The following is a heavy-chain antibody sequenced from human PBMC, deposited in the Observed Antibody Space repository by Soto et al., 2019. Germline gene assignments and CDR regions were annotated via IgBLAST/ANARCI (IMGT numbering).Heavy chain of an antibody. V-gene: IGHV1-24*01. CDR1: GYTLTELS. D-gene: IGHD2-15*01. J-gene: IGHJ3*02. CDR3: ARIPPREGVVVVAAPQNHDAFDI. CDR2: FDPEDGET. Sequence: GASVKGSCKVSGYTLTELSIHWVRQAPGKGVEWMGGFDPEDGETIYAQKFQGRVTITADKSTGTAYMELCSLRSEDTAVYYCARIPPREGVVVVAAPQNHDAFDIWGQGTMVTVSS.